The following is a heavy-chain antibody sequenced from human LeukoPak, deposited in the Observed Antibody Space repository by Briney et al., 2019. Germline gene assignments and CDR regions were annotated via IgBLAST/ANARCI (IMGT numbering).Heavy chain of an antibody. D-gene: IGHD1-26*01. Sequence: GGSLRLSCAASGFTFSSYEMNWVRQAPGKGREWVSYISSSGSTIYYADSVKGRFTISRDNAKNSLYLQMNSLRAEDTAVYYCARDASRRVGATIPGFDYWGQGTLVTVSS. CDR3: ARDASRRVGATIPGFDY. J-gene: IGHJ4*02. CDR1: GFTFSSYE. V-gene: IGHV3-48*03. CDR2: ISSSGSTI.